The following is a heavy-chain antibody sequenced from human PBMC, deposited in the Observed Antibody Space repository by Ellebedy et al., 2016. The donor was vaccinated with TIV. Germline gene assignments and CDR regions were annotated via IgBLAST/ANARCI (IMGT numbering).Heavy chain of an antibody. V-gene: IGHV3-74*01. J-gene: IGHJ4*02. D-gene: IGHD1-26*01. Sequence: PGGSLRLSCAASGFAFNLFRMHWVRQAPGKGLVWVSRINSDGSRSPYADSVKGRFTISRDNAKNTLYVQMNSLRAEDTAVYYCARDGIVGGPTEYYFDSWGQGTLVTVSS. CDR2: INSDGSRS. CDR3: ARDGIVGGPTEYYFDS. CDR1: GFAFNLFR.